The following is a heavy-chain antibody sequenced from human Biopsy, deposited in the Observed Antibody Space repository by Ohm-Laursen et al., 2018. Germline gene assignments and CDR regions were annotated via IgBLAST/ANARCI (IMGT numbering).Heavy chain of an antibody. D-gene: IGHD2-2*01. J-gene: IGHJ4*02. CDR1: GFTFSNYW. Sequence: GSLRLSCAASGFTFSNYWMHWVRQAPGKGLVWVSHIYNLGTSTNYADSVRGRFTISRDNAKNTLFLQMNSLRVEDTAVYFCARGGPHVRAGGSAFDYWGQGTLVTVSS. V-gene: IGHV3-74*01. CDR3: ARGGPHVRAGGSAFDY. CDR2: IYNLGTST.